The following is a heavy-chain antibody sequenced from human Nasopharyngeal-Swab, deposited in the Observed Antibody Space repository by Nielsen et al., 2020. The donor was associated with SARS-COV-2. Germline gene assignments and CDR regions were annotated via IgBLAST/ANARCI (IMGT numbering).Heavy chain of an antibody. CDR1: GDSIRKDKYY. J-gene: IGHJ5*02. D-gene: IGHD6-13*01. V-gene: IGHV4-39*01. CDR2: VYYSGTA. Sequence: SETLSLTCSVFGDSIRKDKYYWGWVRQAPGQGLEWIGTVYYSGTAYHNPSLKSRVAISVDASKSQLSLGLSSVTATDTAVYYCARTFYSWYVDVWGPGTQVTVSS. CDR3: ARTFYSWYVDV.